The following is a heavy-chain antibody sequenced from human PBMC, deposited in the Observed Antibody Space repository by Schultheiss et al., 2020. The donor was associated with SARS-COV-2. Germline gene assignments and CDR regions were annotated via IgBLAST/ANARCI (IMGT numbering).Heavy chain of an antibody. CDR3: TTDGID. D-gene: IGHD1-14*01. J-gene: IGHJ4*02. CDR1: GFTFSSYA. V-gene: IGHV3-30-3*01. Sequence: GGSLRLSCAASGFTFSSYAMHWVRQAPGKGLEWVAVISYDGSNKYYADSVKGRFTISRDDSKNTLYLQMNSLKTEDTAVYYCTTDGIDWGQGTLVTVSS. CDR2: ISYDGSNK.